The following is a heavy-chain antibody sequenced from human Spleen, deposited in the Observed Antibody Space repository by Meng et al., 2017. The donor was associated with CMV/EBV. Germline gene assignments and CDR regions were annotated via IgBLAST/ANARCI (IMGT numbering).Heavy chain of an antibody. J-gene: IGHJ6*02. D-gene: IGHD6-19*01. V-gene: IGHV3-74*01. Sequence: GESLKISCAASGFTFSSYWMHWVRQAPGKGLVWVSRINSDGSSPSYADSVKGRFIISRDNSNNMLYLQMNSLRAEDTAVYYCAKDRVARWLASEVDYYGMDAWGQGTTVTVSS. CDR1: GFTFSSYW. CDR3: AKDRVARWLASEVDYYGMDA. CDR2: INSDGSSP.